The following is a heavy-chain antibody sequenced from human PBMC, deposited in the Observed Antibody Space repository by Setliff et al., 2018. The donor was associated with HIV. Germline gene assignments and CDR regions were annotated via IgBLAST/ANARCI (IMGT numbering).Heavy chain of an antibody. D-gene: IGHD2-15*01. Sequence: QSGGSLRLSCAASGFNFSSYDMHWVRQAPGKGLEWVAFIRYDGSNKYYVDSVKGRFTISRDNSKNTMYLQMNSLRAEDTAVYYCAKDGQGYCSGGSCYPDYWGQGTLVTVSS. CDR3: AKDGQGYCSGGSCYPDY. J-gene: IGHJ4*02. CDR2: IRYDGSNK. V-gene: IGHV3-30*02. CDR1: GFNFSSYD.